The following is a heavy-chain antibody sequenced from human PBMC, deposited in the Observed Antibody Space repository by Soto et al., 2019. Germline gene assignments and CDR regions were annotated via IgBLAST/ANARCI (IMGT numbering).Heavy chain of an antibody. V-gene: IGHV3-13*04. CDR1: GFTFSSYD. D-gene: IGHD6-13*01. Sequence: EVQLVESGGGSVQPGGSLRLSCAASGFTFSSYDMHWVRQATGKGLEWVSAIGTAGDTYYPGSVKGRFTISRENAKNSLYLQMNSLRAGDTAVYYCARFGVGQLYDYWGQGTLVTVSS. J-gene: IGHJ4*02. CDR2: IGTAGDT. CDR3: ARFGVGQLYDY.